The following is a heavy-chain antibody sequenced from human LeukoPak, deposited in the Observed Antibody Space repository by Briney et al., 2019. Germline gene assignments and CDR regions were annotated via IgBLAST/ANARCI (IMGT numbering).Heavy chain of an antibody. J-gene: IGHJ4*02. CDR2: IYYSGST. CDR3: ARDKGPPLRTFDY. V-gene: IGHV4-59*01. CDR1: GGSFSGYY. Sequence: SETLSLTCAVYGGSFSGYYWSWIRQPPGKGLEWIGYIYYSGSTNYNPSLKSRVTISVDTSKNQFSLKLSSVTAADTAVYYCARDKGPPLRTFDYWGQGTLVTVSS.